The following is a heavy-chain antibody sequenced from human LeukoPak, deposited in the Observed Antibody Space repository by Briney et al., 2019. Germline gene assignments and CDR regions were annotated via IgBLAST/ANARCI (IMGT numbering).Heavy chain of an antibody. J-gene: IGHJ4*02. D-gene: IGHD2-15*01. CDR2: IYYSGST. V-gene: IGHV4-39*01. CDR3: ARHDNLGYCSGGSCYGY. Sequence: SETLSLTCTVSGGSISSSSYYWGWIRQPPGKGLEWIGSIYYSGSTYYNPSLKSRVTISVDTSKNQFSLKLSSVTAADTAVYYCARHDNLGYCSGGSCYGYWGQGTLVTVSS. CDR1: GGSISSSSYY.